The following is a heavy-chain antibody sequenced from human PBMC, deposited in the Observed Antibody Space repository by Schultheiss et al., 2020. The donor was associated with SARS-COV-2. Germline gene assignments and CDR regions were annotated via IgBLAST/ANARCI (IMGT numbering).Heavy chain of an antibody. D-gene: IGHD3-10*01. J-gene: IGHJ6*02. V-gene: IGHV1-8*01. CDR2: MNPNSGNT. CDR3: ARFPSLMVRGVSQGMDV. Sequence: VKVSCKASGYTFTSYDINWVRQATGQGLEWMGWMNPNSGNTGYAQKFQGRVTMTRDTYISTAYMELSRLRSDDTAVYYCARFPSLMVRGVSQGMDVWGQGTTVTVSS. CDR1: GYTFTSYD.